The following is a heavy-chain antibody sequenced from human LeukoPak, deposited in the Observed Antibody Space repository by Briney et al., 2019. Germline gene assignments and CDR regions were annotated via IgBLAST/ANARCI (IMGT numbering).Heavy chain of an antibody. CDR2: ISGSATGT. CDR3: AKESGATWNIDS. J-gene: IGHJ4*02. V-gene: IGHV3-23*01. D-gene: IGHD1/OR15-1a*01. Sequence: PGGSLRLSCAASGFTFSNYGVAWVRPVPGKGLEWVSAISGSATGTYYADSVKGRFTISRDNSKNTLYLEMSSLRAEDTAVYYCAKESGATWNIDSWGQGTLVTVSS. CDR1: GFTFSNYG.